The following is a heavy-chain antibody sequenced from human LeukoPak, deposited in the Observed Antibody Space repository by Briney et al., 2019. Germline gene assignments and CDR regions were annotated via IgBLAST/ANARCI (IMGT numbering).Heavy chain of an antibody. CDR1: GGSISSSSYY. D-gene: IGHD3-10*01. J-gene: IGHJ6*03. Sequence: KPSETLSLTCTVSGGSISSSSYYWGWIRQPPGKGLEWIGSIYYSGSTYYNPSLKSRVTISVDTSKNQFSLKLSSVTAADTAVYYCAREAQDYYGSGSSNYYYYMDVWGKGTTVTVSS. CDR2: IYYSGST. CDR3: AREAQDYYGSGSSNYYYYMDV. V-gene: IGHV4-39*02.